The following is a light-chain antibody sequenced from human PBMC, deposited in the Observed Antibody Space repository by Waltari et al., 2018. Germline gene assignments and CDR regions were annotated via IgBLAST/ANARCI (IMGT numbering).Light chain of an antibody. CDR3: QQYGGSPPFT. Sequence: SPGERATLSCRASQSISASYLAWYQQKPGQAPRLLIYGASSRATGIPDRFSGSGSGTDFTLSISRLEPEDFAVYYCQQYGGSPPFTFGPGTKVDIK. CDR1: QSISASY. J-gene: IGKJ3*01. CDR2: GAS. V-gene: IGKV3-20*01.